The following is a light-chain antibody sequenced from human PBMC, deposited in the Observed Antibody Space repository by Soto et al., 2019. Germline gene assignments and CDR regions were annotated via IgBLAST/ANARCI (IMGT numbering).Light chain of an antibody. Sequence: EIVLTQSPGTLSLSPGERATLSCRASQSISSYLGWYQQKPGQPPRLLIYDASNRATGTPARFSGSGSGTDFTLTISTLEPEDFAVYYCQQRSNWPLTFGGGTKVDI. V-gene: IGKV3-11*01. J-gene: IGKJ4*01. CDR3: QQRSNWPLT. CDR2: DAS. CDR1: QSISSY.